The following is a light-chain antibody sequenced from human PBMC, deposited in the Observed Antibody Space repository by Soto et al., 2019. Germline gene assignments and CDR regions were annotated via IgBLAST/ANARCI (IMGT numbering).Light chain of an antibody. Sequence: VITQSPGTLSVSPGEIVILSCTASQSVNSNLALYQQKPGHTHRLLISGASNRATGIPVRFSGSGSGTEFTLTISSLQSEDFAVYYCQQYHNWPLITFGQGTRLDIK. CDR1: QSVNSN. V-gene: IGKV3-15*01. CDR2: GAS. J-gene: IGKJ5*01. CDR3: QQYHNWPLIT.